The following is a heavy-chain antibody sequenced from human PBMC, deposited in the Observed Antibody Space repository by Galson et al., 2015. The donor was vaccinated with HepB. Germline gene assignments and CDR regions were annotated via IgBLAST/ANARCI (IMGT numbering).Heavy chain of an antibody. CDR2: ISGNGDST. D-gene: IGHD5-18*01. CDR3: AKGYGLFDS. V-gene: IGHV3-23*01. J-gene: IGHJ5*01. Sequence: SLRLSCAASGFAFDSHAMSWVRQAPGRGLEWISGISGNGDSTFYADSVKGQFTVSRDNSNNMLYLQMNSLRAGDAGLYFCAKGYGLFDSWAQGILVTVSS. CDR1: GFAFDSHA.